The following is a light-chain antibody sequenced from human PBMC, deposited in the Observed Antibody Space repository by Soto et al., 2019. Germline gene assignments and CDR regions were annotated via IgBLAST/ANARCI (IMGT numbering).Light chain of an antibody. CDR3: QQYDSWPPYT. CDR1: QSVSSK. Sequence: EIVMTQSPATLSVSPGERATLSCRASQSVSSKLAWYQQKPGQAPRLLIYGASTRATGIPARFSGSGSGTEFTLTISSLQSEDFAVYYCQQYDSWPPYTFGQGTKLDIK. J-gene: IGKJ2*01. CDR2: GAS. V-gene: IGKV3-15*01.